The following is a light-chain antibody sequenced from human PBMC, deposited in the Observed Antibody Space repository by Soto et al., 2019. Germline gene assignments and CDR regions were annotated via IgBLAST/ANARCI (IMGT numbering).Light chain of an antibody. Sequence: EIVLTQSPGTLSLCPGERATLSCRASQSVSSSYLAWYQQKPGQAPRLLIYGASSRATGIPDRFSGSGSGTDFTLTISRLEPEDFAVYYCQLTELTFGGGTKVEIK. J-gene: IGKJ4*01. V-gene: IGKV3-20*01. CDR1: QSVSSSY. CDR2: GAS. CDR3: QLTELT.